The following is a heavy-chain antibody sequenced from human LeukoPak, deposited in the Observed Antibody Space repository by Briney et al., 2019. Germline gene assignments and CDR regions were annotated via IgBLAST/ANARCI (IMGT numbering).Heavy chain of an antibody. CDR1: GFTFSTYA. CDR2: ISGNGVTT. Sequence: GGSLRLSCAASGFTFSTYAMGWVRQAPGEGLRWVSSISGNGVTTYYADSVKGRFTISRDNSKNTLYPQINSLRAEDKALYYCAKALYGGNTVWGQGTLVTVSS. J-gene: IGHJ4*02. D-gene: IGHD4-23*01. V-gene: IGHV3-23*01. CDR3: AKALYGGNTV.